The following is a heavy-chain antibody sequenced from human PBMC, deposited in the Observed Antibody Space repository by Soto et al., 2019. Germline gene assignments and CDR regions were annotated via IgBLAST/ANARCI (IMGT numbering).Heavy chain of an antibody. Sequence: SVMVSCKASGGTFSSYAISWVRQAPGQGLEWMGGIIPIFGTANYAQKFQGRVTITADESTSTAYMELSSLRSEDTAVYYCARSIVGATTYYFDYWGQGTLVTVSS. CDR1: GGTFSSYA. CDR3: ARSIVGATTYYFDY. CDR2: IIPIFGTA. J-gene: IGHJ4*02. V-gene: IGHV1-69*13. D-gene: IGHD1-26*01.